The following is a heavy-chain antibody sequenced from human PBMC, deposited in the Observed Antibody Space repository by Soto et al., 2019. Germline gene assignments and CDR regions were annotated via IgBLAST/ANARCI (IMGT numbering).Heavy chain of an antibody. D-gene: IGHD3-3*01. Sequence: ASVKVSCKASGYTFTSYAMHWVRQAPGQRLEWMGWINAGNGNTKYSQKFQGRVTITRDTSASTAYMELSSLRSEDTAVYYCARGDPQNDFWSGYFDYWGHGTLVTVSS. CDR1: GYTFTSYA. CDR2: INAGNGNT. CDR3: ARGDPQNDFWSGYFDY. V-gene: IGHV1-3*01. J-gene: IGHJ4*01.